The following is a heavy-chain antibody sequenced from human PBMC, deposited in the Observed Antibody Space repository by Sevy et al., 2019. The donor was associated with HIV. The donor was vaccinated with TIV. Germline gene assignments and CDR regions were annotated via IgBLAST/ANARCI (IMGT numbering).Heavy chain of an antibody. D-gene: IGHD3-3*01. CDR2: ISSSSSTI. Sequence: GGSLRLSCAASGFTFSSYSMNWVRQAPGKGLEWVSYISSSSSTIYYADSVKGRFTISRDNAKNSLYRQMNSLRDGDTAMDNYGRLDGLTSGGTVSYYDVWIDYHNYYYYGMDVWGQGTTVTVSS. J-gene: IGHJ6*02. CDR1: GFTFSSYS. CDR3: GRLDGLTSGGTVSYYDVWIDYHNYYYYGMDV. V-gene: IGHV3-48*02.